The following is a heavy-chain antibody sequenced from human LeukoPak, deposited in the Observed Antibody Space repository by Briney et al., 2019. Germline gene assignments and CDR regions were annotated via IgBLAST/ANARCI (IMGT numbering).Heavy chain of an antibody. Sequence: PGGSLRLSCAASGFTFSSYGMHWVRQAPGKGLEWVAVISYDGSNKYYADSVKGRFTISRDNSKNTLYLQMNSLRAEDTAVYYCASQPEIDRTFDYWGQGTLVTVSS. CDR2: ISYDGSNK. J-gene: IGHJ4*02. V-gene: IGHV3-30*03. CDR3: ASQPEIDRTFDY. D-gene: IGHD3-22*01. CDR1: GFTFSSYG.